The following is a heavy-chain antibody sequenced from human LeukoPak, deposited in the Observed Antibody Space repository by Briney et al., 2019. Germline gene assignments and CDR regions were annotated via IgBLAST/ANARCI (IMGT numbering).Heavy chain of an antibody. CDR3: ARVPEGTSYYFDY. CDR2: IYYSGST. D-gene: IGHD3-10*01. J-gene: IGHJ4*02. V-gene: IGHV4-59*01. Sequence: PSETLSLTCTVSGGSISSYYWSWIRQPPGKGLEWIGYIYYSGSTNYNPSLQSRVTISVDTSKNQFSLTLSPVPAADTAVYYCARVPEGTSYYFDYWGQGTLVTVSS. CDR1: GGSISSYY.